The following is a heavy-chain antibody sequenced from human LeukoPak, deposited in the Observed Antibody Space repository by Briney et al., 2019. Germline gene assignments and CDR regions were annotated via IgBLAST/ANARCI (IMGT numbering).Heavy chain of an antibody. J-gene: IGHJ3*02. Sequence: PGGSLRLSCAASGFIVSNYYMNWVRQAPGKGLEWVSVIYSGGTTHHADSVKGRFTISRDNSKNTVYLQMNSLRADDTAVYHCAGGRYDFVFDIWGQGTTVTVSS. CDR2: IYSGGTT. CDR3: AGGRYDFVFDI. V-gene: IGHV3-53*01. D-gene: IGHD3-9*01. CDR1: GFIVSNYY.